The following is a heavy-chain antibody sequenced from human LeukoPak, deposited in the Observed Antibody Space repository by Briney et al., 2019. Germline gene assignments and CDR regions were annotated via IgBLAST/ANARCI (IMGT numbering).Heavy chain of an antibody. Sequence: EASVKVSCKASGYTFTSYSIDWVRQAPGQGLEWMGWISAYNGNTNYAQNLQGRVTMTTDTSTSTAYMELRSLRSDDTAVYYCASDGVELLRDWFDPWGQGTLVTVSS. V-gene: IGHV1-18*01. D-gene: IGHD1-26*01. CDR1: GYTFTSYS. CDR2: ISAYNGNT. CDR3: ASDGVELLRDWFDP. J-gene: IGHJ5*02.